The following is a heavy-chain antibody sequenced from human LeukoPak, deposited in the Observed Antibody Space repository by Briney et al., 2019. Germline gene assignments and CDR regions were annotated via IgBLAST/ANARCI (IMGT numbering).Heavy chain of an antibody. Sequence: GGSLRLSCAASRFTFSSYAMHWVRQAPGKGLEWVAVISGSGGSTSYADSVKGRFTISRDNSKNTLYLQMNSLRAEDTAVYYCARDLGGSGNYYPYFDWWGQGTLVSVSS. CDR2: ISGSGGST. J-gene: IGHJ4*02. CDR1: RFTFSSYA. CDR3: ARDLGGSGNYYPYFDW. D-gene: IGHD3-10*01. V-gene: IGHV3-23*01.